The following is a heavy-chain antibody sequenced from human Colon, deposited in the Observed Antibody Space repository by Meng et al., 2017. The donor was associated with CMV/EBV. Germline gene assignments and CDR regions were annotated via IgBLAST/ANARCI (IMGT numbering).Heavy chain of an antibody. CDR2: MNPNSGNT. J-gene: IGHJ4*02. Sequence: ASVKVSCKASGYTFTSYDINWVRQATGQGLEWMGWMNPNSGNTGYAQKFQGRVTITRNTSISTAYMELSSLRSEDTAVYYCARGPSIPRKTRPSSRMSYYFDYWGQGTLVTVSS. V-gene: IGHV1-8*03. CDR3: ARGPSIPRKTRPSSRMSYYFDY. CDR1: GYTFTSYD. D-gene: IGHD1-14*01.